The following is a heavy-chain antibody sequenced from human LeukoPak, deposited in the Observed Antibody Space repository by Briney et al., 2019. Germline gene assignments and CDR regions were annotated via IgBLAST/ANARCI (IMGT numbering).Heavy chain of an antibody. D-gene: IGHD6-13*01. CDR1: GGSISSYY. J-gene: IGHJ5*02. V-gene: IGHV4-4*07. Sequence: SETLSLTCTVSGGSISSYYGSWLRQPAGKGLEWIGRIYTSGSTNYNPSLKSRVTMSVDTSKNQFSLKLSSVTAADTAVYYCARDVSFEQLGNWFDPWGQGTLVTVSS. CDR2: IYTSGST. CDR3: ARDVSFEQLGNWFDP.